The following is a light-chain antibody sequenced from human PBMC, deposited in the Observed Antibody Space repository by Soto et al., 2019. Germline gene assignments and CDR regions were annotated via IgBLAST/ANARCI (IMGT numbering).Light chain of an antibody. CDR2: EVS. Sequence: QSVLTQPASVSGSPGQSITISCTGTSSDVGGHKYVSWYQQHPDKAPKVLIFEVSNRPSGISYRFSGSKSGNTASLTISGLQAEDEGDYYCSSYTRVDTQVFGGGTKVTVL. CDR1: SSDVGGHKY. CDR3: SSYTRVDTQV. V-gene: IGLV2-14*01. J-gene: IGLJ3*02.